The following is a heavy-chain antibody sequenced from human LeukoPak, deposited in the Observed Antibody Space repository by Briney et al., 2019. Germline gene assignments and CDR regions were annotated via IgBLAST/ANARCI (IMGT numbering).Heavy chain of an antibody. J-gene: IGHJ2*01. CDR3: ARDYDSSGFSLFDL. V-gene: IGHV3-48*03. CDR1: GFTFSSYE. D-gene: IGHD3-22*01. CDR2: ISSSGSNI. Sequence: PGGSLRLSCVASGFTFSSYEMNWVRQAPGEGLEWVSYISSSGSNIHSANSVKGRFTISRDNAKNSLYLQMNSLRVEDTAVYFCARDYDSSGFSLFDLWGRGALVTVSS.